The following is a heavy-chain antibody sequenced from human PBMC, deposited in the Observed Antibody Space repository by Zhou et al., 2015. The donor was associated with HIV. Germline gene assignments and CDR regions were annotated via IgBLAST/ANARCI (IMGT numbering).Heavy chain of an antibody. J-gene: IGHJ4*02. D-gene: IGHD3-16*01. V-gene: IGHV3-72*01. CDR2: TRNKANSYTT. CDR3: ARVYTKNFYHLDY. Sequence: VQLVESGGGVVQPGRSLRLSCAASGFSFSDHYMDWVRQTPEKGLEWVGRTRNKANSYTTEYAASVKGRFTISRDDSKNSMYLQMNSLQREDTAVYFCARVYTKNFYHLDYWGRGTLVTVSS. CDR1: GFSFSDHY.